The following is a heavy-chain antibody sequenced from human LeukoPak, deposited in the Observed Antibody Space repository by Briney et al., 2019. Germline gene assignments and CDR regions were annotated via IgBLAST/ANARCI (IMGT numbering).Heavy chain of an antibody. V-gene: IGHV3-53*01. J-gene: IGHJ6*02. D-gene: IGHD5-12*01. CDR2: IYSGDST. Sequence: GTSLRLSCAASGFTVSSNYMSWVRQAPGKGLEWVSVIYSGDSTYYADSVKGRFTISRDNSKNTLYLQMNSLRAEDTAVYYCARTRGYSGYNIYYYYAMDVWGQGTTVTVSS. CDR1: GFTVSSNY. CDR3: ARTRGYSGYNIYYYYAMDV.